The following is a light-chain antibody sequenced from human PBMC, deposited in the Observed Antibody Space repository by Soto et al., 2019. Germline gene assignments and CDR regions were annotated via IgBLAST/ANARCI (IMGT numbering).Light chain of an antibody. CDR3: SSYVGNNNLV. CDR2: EVY. J-gene: IGLJ3*02. V-gene: IGLV2-8*01. Sequence: QSALTQPPSASGSPGQSVTISCTGTFNDVGGYNYVSWYQQHPGKAPKVIIYEVYKRPSWVPDRFSGSKSGKTASLTVSGLQADDEADYYCSSYVGNNNLVFGGGTKLTVL. CDR1: FNDVGGYNY.